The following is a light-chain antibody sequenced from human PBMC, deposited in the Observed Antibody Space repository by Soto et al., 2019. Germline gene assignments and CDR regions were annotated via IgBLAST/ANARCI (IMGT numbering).Light chain of an antibody. CDR3: SSYTSSRTHV. V-gene: IGLV2-14*01. CDR2: EVS. Sequence: QSVLTQPASVSVSPGQSITISCTGTSSDVGGYNYVSWYQQPPGKAPKLMIYEVSNRPSGISDRFSGSKSGNTASLTISGLQAEDEADYYCSSYTSSRTHVFGTGTKVTVL. CDR1: SSDVGGYNY. J-gene: IGLJ1*01.